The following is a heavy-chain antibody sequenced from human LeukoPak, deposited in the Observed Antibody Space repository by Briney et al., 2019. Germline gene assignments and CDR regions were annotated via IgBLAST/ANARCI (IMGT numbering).Heavy chain of an antibody. V-gene: IGHV4-34*01. Sequence: PSETLSLTCAVYGGSFSGYYWSWIRQPPGKGLEWIGEINHSGSTNYNPSLKSRVTISVDTSKNQFSLKLSSVTAADTAVYYCASHSSSWDQNWFDPWGQGTLVTVSS. J-gene: IGHJ5*02. CDR1: GGSFSGYY. CDR2: INHSGST. CDR3: ASHSSSWDQNWFDP. D-gene: IGHD6-13*01.